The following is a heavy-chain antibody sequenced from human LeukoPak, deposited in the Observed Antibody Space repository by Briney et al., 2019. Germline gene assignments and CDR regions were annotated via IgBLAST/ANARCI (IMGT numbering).Heavy chain of an antibody. D-gene: IGHD6-13*01. CDR1: GFIFSDYY. J-gene: IGHJ4*02. CDR2: ISGDSSNT. Sequence: GGSLRLSCAASGFIFSDYYMTWIRQAPGKGLDWISYISGDSSNTIYAESVRGRFTVSGDNAKNSLYLQMNSLRAEDTAIYYCARLHSIAAAGTYDYWGQGTLVTVSS. V-gene: IGHV3-11*06. CDR3: ARLHSIAAAGTYDY.